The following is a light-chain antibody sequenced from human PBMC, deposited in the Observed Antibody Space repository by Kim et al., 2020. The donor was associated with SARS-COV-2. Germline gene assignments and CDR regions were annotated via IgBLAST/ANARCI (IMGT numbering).Light chain of an antibody. CDR3: QLYGGSLVI. Sequence: EIVLTQSPATLSLSPGERATLSCGASQSVNSNKLAWYQQKPGLAPRLLIYDASNRATGIPDRFTGSGSGTDFTLTISRLEPEDFAVYYCQLYGGSLVIFGQGTRLEIK. CDR1: QSVNSNK. CDR2: DAS. J-gene: IGKJ5*01. V-gene: IGKV3D-20*01.